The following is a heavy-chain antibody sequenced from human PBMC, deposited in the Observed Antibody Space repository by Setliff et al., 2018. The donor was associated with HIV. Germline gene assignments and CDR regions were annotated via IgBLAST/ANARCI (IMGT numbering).Heavy chain of an antibody. CDR2: IFYTGNT. V-gene: IGHV4-59*01. Sequence: PSETLSLTCTVSGGSISGYYWSWIRQPPGKGLEWIGTIFYTGNTNYNPSLKSRVTLSGGMSENQLFLRLTSVTAADTAVYYCVRGFCSSTTCCEDYYYMDVWGKGSTVTVSS. CDR1: GGSISGYY. D-gene: IGHD2-2*01. CDR3: VRGFCSSTTCCEDYYYMDV. J-gene: IGHJ6*03.